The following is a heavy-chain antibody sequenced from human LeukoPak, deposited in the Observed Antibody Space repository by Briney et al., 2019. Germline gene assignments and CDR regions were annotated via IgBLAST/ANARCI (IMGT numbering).Heavy chain of an antibody. CDR1: GYTFTTYV. CDR2: INAGNGNT. V-gene: IGHV1-3*01. CDR3: ARGGSRVTTINILDY. J-gene: IGHJ4*02. D-gene: IGHD5-24*01. Sequence: ASVKVSCKVSGYTFTTYVMHWVRQAPGQRLEWMGWINAGNGNTKYSQKFQGRVSITRDTSANTAYIRLSSLRSEDTAVYYCARGGSRVTTINILDYWGQGTLVTVSS.